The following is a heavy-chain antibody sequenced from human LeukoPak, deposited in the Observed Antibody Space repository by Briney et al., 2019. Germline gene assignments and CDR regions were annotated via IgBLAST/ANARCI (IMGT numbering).Heavy chain of an antibody. D-gene: IGHD4-17*01. CDR1: GFTFSTYA. J-gene: IGHJ4*02. V-gene: IGHV3-64*01. CDR3: ARSEQQDFGDYEFDY. Sequence: GGSLRLSCAASGFTFSTYAMHWVRQAPGKGLEYVSAISSDGDSTYYAHSVKGRFTISRDNSKNTLYLQMGSLRAEDMAVYYCARSEQQDFGDYEFDYWGQGTLVTVSS. CDR2: ISSDGDST.